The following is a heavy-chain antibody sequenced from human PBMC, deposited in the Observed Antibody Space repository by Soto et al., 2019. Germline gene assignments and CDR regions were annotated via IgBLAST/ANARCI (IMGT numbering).Heavy chain of an antibody. CDR3: ARSSYDFWSGYYPGYYYEYMAF. V-gene: IGHV1-8*01. Sequence: QVQLVQSGAEVKKPGASVKVSCKASGYTFTSYDINWVRQATGQGLEWMGWMNPNSGNTGDAQKFKCRVTMTSNTAISKSYMELSILRSDDTAVYYCARSSYDFWSGYYPGYYYEYMAFWGKVTTVTVSS. D-gene: IGHD3-3*01. CDR1: GYTFTSYD. CDR2: MNPNSGNT. J-gene: IGHJ6*03.